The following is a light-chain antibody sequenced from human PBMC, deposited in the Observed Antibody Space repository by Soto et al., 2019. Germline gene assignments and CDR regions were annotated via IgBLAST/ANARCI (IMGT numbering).Light chain of an antibody. CDR3: GTWDSSLSAVL. CDR2: DNN. J-gene: IGLJ2*01. V-gene: IGLV1-51*01. CDR1: SSNIGNNY. Sequence: QAVVTQPPSVSAAPGQKVTISCSGSSSNIGNNYVSWYQQLPGTAPKLLIYDNNKRPSGIPDRFSGSKSGTSATLGITGLQTGDEADYYCGTWDSSLSAVLIGGGTKLTVL.